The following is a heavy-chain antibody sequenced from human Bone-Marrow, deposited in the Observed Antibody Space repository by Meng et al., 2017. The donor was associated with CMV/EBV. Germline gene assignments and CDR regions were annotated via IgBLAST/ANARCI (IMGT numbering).Heavy chain of an antibody. CDR1: GFSFSSYW. Sequence: GESLKISCAASGFSFSSYWMSWVRQAPGKGLEWVANIKQDGSEKYYVDSVKGRLTISRDNSKNTLYLQMNSLRSEDTAVYYCARVDYGCNSFRVVDAFDIWGQGTMVTVSS. CDR3: ARVDYGCNSFRVVDAFDI. V-gene: IGHV3-7*01. D-gene: IGHD4-23*01. J-gene: IGHJ3*02. CDR2: IKQDGSEK.